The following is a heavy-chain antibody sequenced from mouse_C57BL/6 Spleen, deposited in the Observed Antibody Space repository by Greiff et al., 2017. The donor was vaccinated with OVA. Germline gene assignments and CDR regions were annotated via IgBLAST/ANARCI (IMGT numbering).Heavy chain of an antibody. D-gene: IGHD2-3*01. CDR2: IDPANGNT. Sequence: EVQGVESVAELVRPGASVKLSCTASGFNIKNTYMHWVKQRPEQGLEWIGRIDPANGNTKYAPKFQGKATITADTSSNTAYLQLSSLTSEDTAIYYCARYDGYPGGFAYWGQGTLVTVSA. CDR3: ARYDGYPGGFAY. CDR1: GFNIKNTY. V-gene: IGHV14-3*01. J-gene: IGHJ3*01.